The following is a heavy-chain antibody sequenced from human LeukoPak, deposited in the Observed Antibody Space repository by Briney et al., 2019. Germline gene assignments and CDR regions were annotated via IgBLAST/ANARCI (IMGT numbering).Heavy chain of an antibody. D-gene: IGHD1-26*01. V-gene: IGHV4-39*01. CDR3: AKSGGYGLIDY. CDR1: GVSISGTAYY. Sequence: PSETLSLTCTVSGVSISGTAYYWGWVRQPPRKGLEWIGNIYYSGSTYYNASLQSRVTISVDTSKNQFSLRLSSVTAADTAMYFCAKSGGYGLIDYWGQGTLVTVSS. J-gene: IGHJ4*02. CDR2: IYYSGST.